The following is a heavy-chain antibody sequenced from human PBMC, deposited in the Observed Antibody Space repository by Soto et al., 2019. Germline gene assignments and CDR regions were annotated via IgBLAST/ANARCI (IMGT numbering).Heavy chain of an antibody. Sequence: QLQLQESGPGLVKPSETLSLTCTVSGGSISSSSYYWGWIRQPPGKGLEWIGSIYYSGSTYYNPSLKSRVTISVDTSKNQFSLNTSSVTAADTAVYYCARRTAVAGKRGSEYGMDVWGQWTTVTVSS. CDR3: ARRTAVAGKRGSEYGMDV. D-gene: IGHD6-19*01. CDR2: IYYSGST. J-gene: IGHJ6*02. CDR1: GGSISSSSYY. V-gene: IGHV4-39*01.